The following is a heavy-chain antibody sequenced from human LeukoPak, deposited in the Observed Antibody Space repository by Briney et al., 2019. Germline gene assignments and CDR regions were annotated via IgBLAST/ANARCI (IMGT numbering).Heavy chain of an antibody. CDR2: IRHSGST. J-gene: IGHJ6*02. V-gene: IGHV4-34*01. CDR3: ARRGSWTYYYAMDV. D-gene: IGHD6-13*01. Sequence: SETLSLTCDVSGGSFNDYYWSWIRQAPGKGLEWIGEIRHSGSTNYNPSLKGRVTVSVVTSKNQFSLRLTSVTAADTAVYYCARRGSWTYYYAMDVWGQGTTVTVSS. CDR1: GGSFNDYY.